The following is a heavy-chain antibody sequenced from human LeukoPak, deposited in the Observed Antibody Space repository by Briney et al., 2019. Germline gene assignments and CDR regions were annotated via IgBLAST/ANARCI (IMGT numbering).Heavy chain of an antibody. CDR2: ISYDGSDK. J-gene: IGHJ4*02. Sequence: GGSLRLSCAASGFTFSNYAMHWVRQAPGKGLEWVAVISYDGSDKYYADSVKGRFTISRDNSRNTLYLQMNSLRPEDTAVYYCARDWGRRYSSGWYGDFDYWGQGTLVTVSS. V-gene: IGHV3-30-3*01. CDR3: ARDWGRRYSSGWYGDFDY. D-gene: IGHD6-19*01. CDR1: GFTFSNYA.